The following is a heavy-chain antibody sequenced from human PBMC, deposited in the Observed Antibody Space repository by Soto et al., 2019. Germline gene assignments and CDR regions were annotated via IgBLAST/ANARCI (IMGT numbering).Heavy chain of an antibody. V-gene: IGHV4-30-4*01. CDR2: IYYSGST. J-gene: IGHJ4*02. D-gene: IGHD5-12*01. Sequence: SETLSLTCTVSGGSISSGDYYWSWIRQPPGKGLEWIGYIYYSGSTYYNPSLKSRVTISVDTSKNQFSLKLSSVTAADTAVYYCARGFSGYEYYFDYWGQGTLVTVSS. CDR3: ARGFSGYEYYFDY. CDR1: GGSISSGDYY.